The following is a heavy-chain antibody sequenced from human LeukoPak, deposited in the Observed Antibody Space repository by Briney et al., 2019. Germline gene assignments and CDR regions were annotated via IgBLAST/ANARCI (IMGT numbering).Heavy chain of an antibody. V-gene: IGHV1-69-2*01. CDR1: GYTFTDYY. CDR2: VDPEDGET. D-gene: IGHD5-18*01. Sequence: GASVKISCKASGYTFTDYYMLWVQQAPGKGLEWMGRVDPEDGETIYAEKFQGRVTITRNTSISTAYMELSSLRSEDTAVYYCARGRYSYGYNARGGFDYWGQGTLVTVSS. CDR3: ARGRYSYGYNARGGFDY. J-gene: IGHJ4*02.